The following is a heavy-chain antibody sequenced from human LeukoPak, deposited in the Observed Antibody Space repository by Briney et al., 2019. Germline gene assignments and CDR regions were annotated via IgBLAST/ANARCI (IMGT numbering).Heavy chain of an antibody. CDR2: IYTSGST. D-gene: IGHD2-2*01. V-gene: IGHV4-61*02. CDR3: ARDSLLPSAMGYYYMDV. CDR1: GGSISSGSYY. J-gene: IGHJ6*03. Sequence: SETLSLTCSVSGGSISSGSYYWSWIRQPAGKGLEWIGRIYTSGSTNHNPSLKSRVTISVDTSKNQFSLKLSSVTAADTALYYCARDSLLPSAMGYYYMDVWGKGTTVTVSS.